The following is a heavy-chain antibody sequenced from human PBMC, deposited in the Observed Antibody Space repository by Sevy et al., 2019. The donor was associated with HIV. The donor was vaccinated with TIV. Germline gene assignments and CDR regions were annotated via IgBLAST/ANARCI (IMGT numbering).Heavy chain of an antibody. CDR2: IIPIYGTQ. D-gene: IGHD3-22*01. CDR1: GGTFSRFG. V-gene: IGHV1-69*13. J-gene: IGHJ4*02. CDR3: ARSGVDSSGYYPEE. Sequence: ASVKVSCKSSGGTFSRFGFSWVRQAPGQGLECMGGIIPIYGTQNYAQKFQGRVTFTADEFTSTVYMELTSLRSEDTAVYYCARSGVDSSGYYPEEWGQGTLVTVSS.